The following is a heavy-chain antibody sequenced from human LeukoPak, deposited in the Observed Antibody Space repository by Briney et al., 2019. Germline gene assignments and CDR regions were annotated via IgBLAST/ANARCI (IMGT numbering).Heavy chain of an antibody. D-gene: IGHD2-8*01. CDR1: GFTFDDYG. CDR2: INWNGGST. CDR3: AREDCTNGVCSHFDY. Sequence: PGGPLRLSCAASGFTFDDYGMSWVRQAPGKGLEWVSGINWNGGSTGYADSVKGRFTISRDNAKNSLYLQMNSLRAEDTALYYCAREDCTNGVCSHFDYWGQGTLVTVSS. J-gene: IGHJ4*02. V-gene: IGHV3-20*04.